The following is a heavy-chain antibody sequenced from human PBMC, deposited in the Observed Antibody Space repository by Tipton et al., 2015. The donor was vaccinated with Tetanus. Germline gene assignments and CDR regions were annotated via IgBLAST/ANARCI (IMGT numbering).Heavy chain of an antibody. CDR1: GASFSDYY. V-gene: IGHV4-34*01. J-gene: IGHJ6*02. CDR3: VTVNFPNHCHYGMDV. D-gene: IGHD1-14*01. CDR2: INHSGNT. Sequence: TLSLTCAVYGASFSDYYWSWIRQAPGKGLEWIGEINHSGNTNHNPSLKRRVTLSVDTSKNQFSLKLNSVTAADTAMYYCVTVNFPNHCHYGMDVWGQGTKVTVSS.